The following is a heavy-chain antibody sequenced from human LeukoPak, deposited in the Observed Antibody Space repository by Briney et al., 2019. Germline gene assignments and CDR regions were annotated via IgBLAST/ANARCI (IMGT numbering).Heavy chain of an antibody. D-gene: IGHD6-19*01. Sequence: ASVKVSCKASGYTFTGYYMHRVRQAPGQRLEWMGWINPKSGGTNYAQKFQGRVTMTRDTSISTAYMELSRLRSDDTAVYYCARLSSGWSEPQHWGQGTLVTVSS. J-gene: IGHJ1*01. CDR3: ARLSSGWSEPQH. CDR1: GYTFTGYY. V-gene: IGHV1-2*02. CDR2: INPKSGGT.